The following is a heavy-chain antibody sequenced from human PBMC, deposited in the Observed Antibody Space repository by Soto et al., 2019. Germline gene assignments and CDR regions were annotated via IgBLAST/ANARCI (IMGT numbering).Heavy chain of an antibody. Sequence: GGSLRLSCAASGFTFSSYWMNWVRQAPGKGLEWVANINQDGNEDNLLDSVKVRFTISRDNAKNSLFLQMNSLRVDDTAVYYCARTGDGHHDFLDYWGQGALVTVYS. CDR3: ARTGDGHHDFLDY. V-gene: IGHV3-7*01. CDR2: INQDGNED. CDR1: GFTFSSYW. D-gene: IGHD1-1*01. J-gene: IGHJ4*02.